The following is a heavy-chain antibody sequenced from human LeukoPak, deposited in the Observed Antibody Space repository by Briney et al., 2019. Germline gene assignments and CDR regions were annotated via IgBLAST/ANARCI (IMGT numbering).Heavy chain of an antibody. CDR1: GYTLTELS. J-gene: IGHJ6*03. CDR2: FDPEDGET. Sequence: ASVKVSCKVSGYTLTELSMHWVRQAPGKGLEWMGGFDPEDGETIYAQKFQGRVTMTEDTSTDTAYMELSSLRSEDTAVYYCVTVKYDFWSGYFAKYYYYMDVWGKGTTVTVSS. D-gene: IGHD3-3*01. CDR3: VTVKYDFWSGYFAKYYYYMDV. V-gene: IGHV1-24*01.